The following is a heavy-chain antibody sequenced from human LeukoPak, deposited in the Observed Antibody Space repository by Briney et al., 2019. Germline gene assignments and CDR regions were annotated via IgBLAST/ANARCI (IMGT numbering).Heavy chain of an antibody. CDR3: ARYYYDSSGYPYYFDY. D-gene: IGHD3-22*01. V-gene: IGHV3-53*01. CDR1: GFTVSSNY. CDR2: IYSGGST. Sequence: QVGGSLRLSCAASGFTVSSNYMSWVRQAPGKGLEWVSVIYSGGSTYYADSVKGRFTISRDNSKNTVYLQMNSLRAEDTAVYYCARYYYDSSGYPYYFDYWGQGTLVTVSS. J-gene: IGHJ4*02.